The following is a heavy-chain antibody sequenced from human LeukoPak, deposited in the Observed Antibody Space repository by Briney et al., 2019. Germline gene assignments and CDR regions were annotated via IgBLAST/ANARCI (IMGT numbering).Heavy chain of an antibody. D-gene: IGHD2-2*01. CDR3: ARDPPVVPAALGAYY. J-gene: IGHJ4*02. CDR2: ISSSSSYI. V-gene: IGHV3-21*01. Sequence: GGSLRLSCAASGFTFSSYSMNWVRQAPGKGLEWVSSISSSSSYIYYADSVKGRFTISRDNAKNSLYLQMNSLRAEDTAVYYCARDPPVVPAALGAYYWGQGTLVTVSS. CDR1: GFTFSSYS.